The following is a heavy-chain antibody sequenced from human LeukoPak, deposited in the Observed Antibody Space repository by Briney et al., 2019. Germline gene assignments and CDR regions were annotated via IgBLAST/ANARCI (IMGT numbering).Heavy chain of an antibody. J-gene: IGHJ6*03. Sequence: KVSCKASGYTFTGYYMHWVRQAPGQGLEWMGWINPNSGGTNYAQKFQGRVTMTRDTSISTAYMELSRLRSDDTAVYYCAREYYYYYYMDVWGKGTTVTVSS. CDR1: GYTFTGYY. V-gene: IGHV1-2*02. CDR3: AREYYYYYYMDV. CDR2: INPNSGGT.